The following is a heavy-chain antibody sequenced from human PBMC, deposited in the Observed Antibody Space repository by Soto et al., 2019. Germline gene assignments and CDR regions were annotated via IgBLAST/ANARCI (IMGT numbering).Heavy chain of an antibody. CDR1: GGSISSYY. CDR3: ASSHSGSYGDSDY. D-gene: IGHD1-26*01. J-gene: IGHJ4*02. CDR2: IYYSGST. Sequence: PSETLSLTCTVSGGSISSYYWSWIRQPPGKGLEWIGYIYYSGSTNYNPSLKSRVTISVDTSKNQFSLKLSSVTAADTAVYYCASSHSGSYGDSDYWGQGTLVTVSS. V-gene: IGHV4-59*01.